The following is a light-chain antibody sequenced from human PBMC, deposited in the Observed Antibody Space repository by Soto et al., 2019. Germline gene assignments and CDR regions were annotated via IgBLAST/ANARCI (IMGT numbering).Light chain of an antibody. V-gene: IGKV1-39*01. CDR2: AAS. Sequence: DIQMTQSPSSLSASVGDRVTITCRASQSISSYLNWYQQKPGKAPKLLIDAASSLQSGVPSRFSGSGSGTDFFLTISSLQPEDFATYYCQQSYSTPRRAFGQGTKVEIK. J-gene: IGKJ1*01. CDR3: QQSYSTPRRA. CDR1: QSISSY.